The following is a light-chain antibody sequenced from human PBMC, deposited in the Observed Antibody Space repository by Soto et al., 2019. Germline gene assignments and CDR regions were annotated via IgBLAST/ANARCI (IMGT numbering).Light chain of an antibody. CDR3: QPLKSYPLS. CDR1: QGISSY. J-gene: IGKJ4*01. CDR2: AAS. V-gene: IGKV1-9*01. Sequence: IQLTQSPSSLSASVGDRVTITCRASQGISSYLAWYQQKPGQVPNLLISAASTLQSGVPSRFSGSGSVTDFTLTISSLQPEDFATYYCQPLKSYPLSFGGGTKVEIK.